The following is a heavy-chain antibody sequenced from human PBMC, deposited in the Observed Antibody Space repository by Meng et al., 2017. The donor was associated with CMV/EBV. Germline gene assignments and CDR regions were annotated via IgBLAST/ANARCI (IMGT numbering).Heavy chain of an antibody. CDR1: GYHFTSDG. J-gene: IGHJ4*02. CDR3: ARLGKIATISY. Sequence: QCQLVRSGKQVKHPGACVQASCEAAGYHFTSDGISGWRLAPGQGVEWMRWISAYNGTTNYAQKLQGRVTMTTDTSKSTAYLQWSSLKASDTAIYYCARLGKIATISYWGQGTLVTVSS. D-gene: IGHD2-21*01. V-gene: IGHV1-18*01. CDR2: ISAYNGTT.